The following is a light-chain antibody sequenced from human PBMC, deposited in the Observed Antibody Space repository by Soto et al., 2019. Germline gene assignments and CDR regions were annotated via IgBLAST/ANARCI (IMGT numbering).Light chain of an antibody. CDR3: QQYHSYWT. V-gene: IGKV1-5*01. J-gene: IGKJ1*01. Sequence: DFQMTQSPSTLSASIGDRVTITCPASQNIRCRLVWFQQKPGKACKFMSYDASSLESGVPQRYSGSGSRTEFTLTISSLQTDDFSTYYCQQYHSYWTFGQGTKVDLK. CDR1: QNIRCR. CDR2: DAS.